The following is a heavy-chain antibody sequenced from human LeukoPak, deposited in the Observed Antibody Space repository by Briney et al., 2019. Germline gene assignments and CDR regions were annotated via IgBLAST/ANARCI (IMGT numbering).Heavy chain of an antibody. J-gene: IGHJ4*02. V-gene: IGHV3-30*18. D-gene: IGHD6-13*01. CDR1: VFTFSRYD. CDR2: ISYDGSNK. CDR3: AKKGGSSWYPLGF. Sequence: GRSLRLSCAASVFTFSRYDIHWVRQAPGKGLEWVALISYDGSNKYYADSVKGRFTISRDNSKNTLYLQMNSLRAEDTAVYYCAKKGGSSWYPLGFWGQGTLVTVSS.